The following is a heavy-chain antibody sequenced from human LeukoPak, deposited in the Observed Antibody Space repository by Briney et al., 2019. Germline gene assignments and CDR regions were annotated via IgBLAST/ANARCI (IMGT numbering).Heavy chain of an antibody. D-gene: IGHD5-18*01. Sequence: GGSLRLSCAASGFTFSSYGMHWVRQAPGKGLEGVAVISYDGTCKYYADSVKGRFTISRDNSKNTLYLQMNSLRAEDTAVYYCAKELRGYSYGLRNNWFDPWGQGTLVTVSS. CDR1: GFTFSSYG. CDR3: AKELRGYSYGLRNNWFDP. J-gene: IGHJ5*02. CDR2: ISYDGTCK. V-gene: IGHV3-30*18.